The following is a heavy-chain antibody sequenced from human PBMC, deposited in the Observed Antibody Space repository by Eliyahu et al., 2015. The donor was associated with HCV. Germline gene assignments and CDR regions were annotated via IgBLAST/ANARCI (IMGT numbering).Heavy chain of an antibody. J-gene: IGHJ5*02. CDR3: ASGGGGIAVAGTGGWFDP. V-gene: IGHV4-59*01. D-gene: IGHD6-19*01. Sequence: QVQLQESGPGLVKPSETLSLTCXVSGGSISSYYWSWIRQFPGKGLEWIGYIHYSGSTHYNPSLKSRVTISVDTSKNQFSLKLSSVTAADTAVYYCASGGGGIAVAGTGGWFDPWGQGTLVTVSS. CDR2: IHYSGST. CDR1: GGSISSYY.